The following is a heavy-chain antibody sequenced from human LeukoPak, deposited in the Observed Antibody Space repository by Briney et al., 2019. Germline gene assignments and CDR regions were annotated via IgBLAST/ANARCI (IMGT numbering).Heavy chain of an antibody. CDR1: GGSISSGGYY. CDR3: AGVRLGRVVPAAIVDY. V-gene: IGHV4-31*03. J-gene: IGHJ4*02. D-gene: IGHD2-2*01. CDR2: IYYSGST. Sequence: SQTLSLTCTVSGGSISSGGYYWSWIRQHPGKGLEWIGYIYYSGSTYYNPSLKSRVTISVDTSKNQFSLKLSSVTAADTAVYYCAGVRLGRVVPAAIVDYWGQGTLVTVSS.